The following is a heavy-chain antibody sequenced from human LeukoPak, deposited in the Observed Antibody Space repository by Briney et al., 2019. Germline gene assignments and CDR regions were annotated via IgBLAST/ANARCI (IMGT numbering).Heavy chain of an antibody. D-gene: IGHD6-6*01. J-gene: IGHJ5*02. CDR2: ISYSGST. Sequence: SETLSLTCTVSGGSINSYYWSWIRQSPGEGLEWIGYISYSGSTNYNPSLKSRVTISVDTSKNQFSLKLSSVTAADTAVYYCARQEYTSTNWFDPWGQGTLVTVSS. CDR1: GGSINSYY. CDR3: ARQEYTSTNWFDP. V-gene: IGHV4-59*08.